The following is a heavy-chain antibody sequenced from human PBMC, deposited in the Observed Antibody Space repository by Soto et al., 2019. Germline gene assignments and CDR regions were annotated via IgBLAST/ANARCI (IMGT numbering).Heavy chain of an antibody. V-gene: IGHV4-34*01. CDR3: AYTRLITGTQGAFDI. J-gene: IGHJ3*02. CDR2: INHSGST. D-gene: IGHD1-20*01. Sequence: QVQLQQWGAGLLKPSETLSLTCAVYGGSLSGYYWSWIRQPPGKGLEWIGEINHSGSTNYNPSLKSSTTTSVDTSKNQFSLKLSSVTAADTAVYYCAYTRLITGTQGAFDIWGQGTMVTVSS. CDR1: GGSLSGYY.